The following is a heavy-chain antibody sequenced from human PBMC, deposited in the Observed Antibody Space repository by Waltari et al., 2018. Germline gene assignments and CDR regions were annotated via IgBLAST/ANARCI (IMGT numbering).Heavy chain of an antibody. D-gene: IGHD4-17*01. CDR3: AKARDYGDYRNAFDV. J-gene: IGHJ3*01. CDR2: INWNSRTI. V-gene: IGHV3-9*01. CDR1: GLPFDDFG. Sequence: EFQLLESGGGLAQPGRSLRLSCAPSGLPFDDFGMHWVRQAPGKGLEWVAGINWNSRTIGYADSVKGRFTISRENAKSSLSLQMNSLRPEDTALYYCAKARDYGDYRNAFDVWGQGTLVTVS.